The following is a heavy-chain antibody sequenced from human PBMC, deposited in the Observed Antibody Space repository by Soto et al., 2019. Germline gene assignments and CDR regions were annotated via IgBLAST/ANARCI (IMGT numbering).Heavy chain of an antibody. D-gene: IGHD6-19*01. CDR1: GYIFTVNY. Sequence: ASVKVSCKASGYIFTVNYIHWVRQDPGQGLEWMGWINPNNGVTGYAQKFQGRVTMTRDTSISTAYMELSRLTSDDTAVYYCARDDHFSSGWGVWGQGTMVTVSS. V-gene: IGHV1-2*02. CDR2: INPNNGVT. CDR3: ARDDHFSSGWGV. J-gene: IGHJ3*01.